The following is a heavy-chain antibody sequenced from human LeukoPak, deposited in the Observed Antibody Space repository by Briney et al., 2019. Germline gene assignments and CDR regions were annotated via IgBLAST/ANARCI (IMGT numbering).Heavy chain of an antibody. J-gene: IGHJ4*02. D-gene: IGHD2-15*01. CDR1: GFTFSSYA. CDR3: ARDIVVVVAAMDY. V-gene: IGHV3-30*04. CDR2: ISYDGSNK. Sequence: GGSLRLSCAASGFTFSSYAMHWVRQAPGKGLEWVAVISYDGSNKYYADSVKGRFTISRDNSKDTLYLQMNSLRAEDTAVYYCARDIVVVVAAMDYWGQGTLVTVSS.